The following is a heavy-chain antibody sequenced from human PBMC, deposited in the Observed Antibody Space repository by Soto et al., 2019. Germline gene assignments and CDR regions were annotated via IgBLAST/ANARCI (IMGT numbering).Heavy chain of an antibody. CDR1: GGSISSYY. Sequence: QVQLQESGPGLVKPSETLSLTCTVSGGSISSYYWSWIRQPPGKGLEWIGYIYYSGSTNYNPSLKSRVTISVDTSKNQFSLKLSSVTAADTAVDYCARGSYDYVWGSYRYIDYWGQGTLVTVSS. CDR2: IYYSGST. J-gene: IGHJ4*02. D-gene: IGHD3-16*02. CDR3: ARGSYDYVWGSYRYIDY. V-gene: IGHV4-59*01.